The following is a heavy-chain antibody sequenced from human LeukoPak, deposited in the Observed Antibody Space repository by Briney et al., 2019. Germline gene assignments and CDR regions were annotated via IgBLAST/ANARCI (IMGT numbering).Heavy chain of an antibody. CDR1: GGSISSGGQY. J-gene: IGHJ6*03. Sequence: SQTLSLPCTVSGGSISSGGQYWSWIRLHPGKGLEWIGYIYYSGSTYYTPSLKSRVTISVDTSTNQFSLKLSSVTAADTAVYYCARGGSGTELYYYYMDVWGKGTTVTVSS. D-gene: IGHD6-13*01. V-gene: IGHV4-31*03. CDR3: ARGGSGTELYYYYMDV. CDR2: IYYSGST.